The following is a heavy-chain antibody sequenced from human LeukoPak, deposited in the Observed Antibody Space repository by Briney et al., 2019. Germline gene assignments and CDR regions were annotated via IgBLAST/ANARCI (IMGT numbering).Heavy chain of an antibody. D-gene: IGHD4-23*01. V-gene: IGHV4-31*03. J-gene: IGHJ6*02. CDR3: ARVNYYYYGMDV. CDR1: GGSISSGGYY. Sequence: SQTLSLTCTVSGGSISSGGYYWSWIRQHPGKGLEWIGYIYYSGSTYYNPSLKSRVIISVDTSKNQFSLKLSSVTAADTAVYYCARVNYYYYGMDVWGQGTTVTVSS. CDR2: IYYSGST.